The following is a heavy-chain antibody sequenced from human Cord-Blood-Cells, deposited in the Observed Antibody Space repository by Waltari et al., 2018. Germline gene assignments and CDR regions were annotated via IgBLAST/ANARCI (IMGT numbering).Heavy chain of an antibody. Sequence: QVQLVQYGAEVKKPGSSVKVPCKASGGTFSSYAIRWVRQAPGQGPEWMGGIIPIFGTANYAQKFQGRVTITADESTSTAYMELSSLRSEDTAVYYCARGRGYCSSTSCHWDAFDIWGQGTMVTVSS. CDR1: GGTFSSYA. CDR3: ARGRGYCSSTSCHWDAFDI. D-gene: IGHD2-2*01. CDR2: IIPIFGTA. J-gene: IGHJ3*02. V-gene: IGHV1-69*01.